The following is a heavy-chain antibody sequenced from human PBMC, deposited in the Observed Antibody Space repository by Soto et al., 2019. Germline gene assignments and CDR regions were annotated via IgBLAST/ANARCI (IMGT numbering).Heavy chain of an antibody. J-gene: IGHJ3*02. CDR2: IYYSGST. V-gene: IGHV4-59*01. CDR1: GGSISSYY. D-gene: IGHD3-10*01. CDR3: ARVWGGAFDI. Sequence: QVQLQESGPGLVKPSETLSLTCTVSGGSISSYYWSWIRQPPGKGLEWIGYIYYSGSTNYNPSLKGRVTISVDTSKIQFPLKLSSVTAADTAVYYCARVWGGAFDIWGQGTMVTVSS.